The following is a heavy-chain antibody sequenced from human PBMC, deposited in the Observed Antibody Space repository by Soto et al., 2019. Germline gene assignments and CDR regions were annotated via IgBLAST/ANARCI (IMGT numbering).Heavy chain of an antibody. J-gene: IGHJ4*02. CDR1: GGSFSGYY. D-gene: IGHD2-15*01. CDR2: INQSGIT. V-gene: IGHV4-34*01. Sequence: QVQLKQWGAGLLKPSETLSLTCAVYGGSFSGYYWSWIRQPPGKGLEWIGEINQSGITNYNPSLKSRVIISEDTSKNQFSLKLTSVTAADTAIYYCARGGRGGPRPTNSWGQGTLVTVSS. CDR3: ARGGRGGPRPTNS.